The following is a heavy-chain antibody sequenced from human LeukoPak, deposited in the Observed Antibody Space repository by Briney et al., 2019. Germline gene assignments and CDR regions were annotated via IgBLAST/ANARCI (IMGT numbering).Heavy chain of an antibody. V-gene: IGHV3-30-3*01. CDR1: GFTFSSYA. CDR2: ISYDGSNK. Sequence: PRRSLRLSCAASGFTFSSYAMHWVRQAPGKGLEWVAVISYDGSNKYYADSVKGRFTISRDNSKNTPYLQMNSLRAEDTAVYYCARRLALDYWGQGTLVTVSS. CDR3: ARRLALDY. D-gene: IGHD6-25*01. J-gene: IGHJ4*02.